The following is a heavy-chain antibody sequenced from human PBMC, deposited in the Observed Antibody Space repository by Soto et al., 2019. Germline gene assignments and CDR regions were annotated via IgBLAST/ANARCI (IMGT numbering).Heavy chain of an antibody. Sequence: QVQLVESGGGLVKPGGSLRLSCAASGLTFSDYYMSWIRQAPGKGLEWVSYISSSGSSTYYVDSVQGRFTISRDNAKTSLYLQMNSLRAEDTAVYYCASHTGYSSGWAFDYWGQGTLVTISS. CDR1: GLTFSDYY. D-gene: IGHD6-19*01. J-gene: IGHJ4*02. CDR2: ISSSGSST. CDR3: ASHTGYSSGWAFDY. V-gene: IGHV3-11*01.